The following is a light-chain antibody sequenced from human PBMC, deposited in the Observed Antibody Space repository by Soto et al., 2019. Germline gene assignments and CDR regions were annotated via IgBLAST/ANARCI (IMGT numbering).Light chain of an antibody. J-gene: IGKJ4*01. CDR3: QQYNNWPLT. Sequence: DIQMTQSPSTLSASVGDRATITCRASQSISSWLAWHQQKPGKAPKLLIYDASNLERGVPSRFSGSGFGTVFTLTISSLLSEDFAVYSCQQYNNWPLTFGGGTKVDIK. CDR1: QSISSW. V-gene: IGKV1-5*01. CDR2: DAS.